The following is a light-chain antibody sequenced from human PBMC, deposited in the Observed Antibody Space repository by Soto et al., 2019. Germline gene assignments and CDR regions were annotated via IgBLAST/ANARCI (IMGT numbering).Light chain of an antibody. CDR3: SSYTSGRDVYV. J-gene: IGLJ1*01. CDR1: SSDVGSYHY. Sequence: QPASVSGSPGQSITISCTGTSSDVGSYHYVSWFQQHPGKAPKLIIFEVSDRPSGVSTRFSGSKSGDTASLTISGLQADDEADYYCSSYTSGRDVYVFGGGTKVTVL. V-gene: IGLV2-14*01. CDR2: EVS.